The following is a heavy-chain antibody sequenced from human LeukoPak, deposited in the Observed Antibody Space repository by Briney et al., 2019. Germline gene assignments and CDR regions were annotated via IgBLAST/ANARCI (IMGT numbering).Heavy chain of an antibody. J-gene: IGHJ4*02. CDR1: GGSISSGGYS. V-gene: IGHV4-30-2*01. Sequence: SETLSLTCAVSGGSISSGGYSWSWIRQPPGKGLEWIGYIYHSGSTYYNPSLKSRVTISVDRSKNQFSLKLSSVTAADTAVFYCARVNSSGYIFDYWGQGTLVTVSS. CDR3: ARVNSSGYIFDY. D-gene: IGHD3-22*01. CDR2: IYHSGST.